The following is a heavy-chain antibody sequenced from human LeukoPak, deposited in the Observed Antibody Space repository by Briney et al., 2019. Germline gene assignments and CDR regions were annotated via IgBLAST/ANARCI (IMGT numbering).Heavy chain of an antibody. D-gene: IGHD6-13*01. Sequence: GGSLRLSCAASGFTFGSYEMNWVRQAPGKGLEWVSYISSSGSTIYYADSVKGRFTISRDNAKNSLYLQMNSLRAEDTAVYYCARDGRDSSSWYSPFDYWGQGTLVTVSS. CDR1: GFTFGSYE. J-gene: IGHJ4*02. CDR3: ARDGRDSSSWYSPFDY. CDR2: ISSSGSTI. V-gene: IGHV3-48*03.